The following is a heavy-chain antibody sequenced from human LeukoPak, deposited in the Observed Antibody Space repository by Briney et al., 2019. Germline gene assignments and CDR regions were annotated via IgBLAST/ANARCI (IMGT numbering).Heavy chain of an antibody. D-gene: IGHD3-3*01. V-gene: IGHV4-4*07. Sequence: SETLSLTCAVYGGSFSGYYWSWIRQPAGKGLEWIGRIYTSGSTNYSPSLKSRVTMSVDTSKNQFSLKLSSVTAADTAVYYCARDLRGHRITIFGVTDNWFDPWGQGTLVTVSS. CDR2: IYTSGST. J-gene: IGHJ5*02. CDR1: GGSFSGYY. CDR3: ARDLRGHRITIFGVTDNWFDP.